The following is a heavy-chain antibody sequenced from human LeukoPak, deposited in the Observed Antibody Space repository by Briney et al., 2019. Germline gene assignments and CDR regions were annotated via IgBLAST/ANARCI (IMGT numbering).Heavy chain of an antibody. D-gene: IGHD2-2*02. CDR2: IYTSGST. CDR1: GGSISSYY. V-gene: IGHV4-4*07. CDR3: AREYCSSTSCYTDYYYYMDV. Sequence: NSSETLSLTCTVSGGSISSYYWSWIRQPAGKGLEWIGRIYTSGSTNYNPSLKSRVTMSGDTSKNQFSLKLSSVTAADTAVYYCAREYCSSTSCYTDYYYYMDVWGKGTTVTVSS. J-gene: IGHJ6*03.